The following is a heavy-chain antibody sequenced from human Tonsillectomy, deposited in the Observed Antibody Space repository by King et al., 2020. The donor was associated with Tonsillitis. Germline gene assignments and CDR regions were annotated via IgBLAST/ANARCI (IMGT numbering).Heavy chain of an antibody. D-gene: IGHD5-24*01. J-gene: IGHJ4*02. V-gene: IGHV1-69*09. CDR3: ARDQGDGWPDY. CDR2: IIPILGIA. CDR1: GGTFSSYA. Sequence: QLVQSGAEVKKPGSSVKVSCKASGGTFSSYAISWVRQDPGQGLEWMGRIIPILGIANYAQKLQDRDTNTADKSTSTDDMELSSLRSEDTAVYYCARDQGDGWPDYRGQGTMVTVSS.